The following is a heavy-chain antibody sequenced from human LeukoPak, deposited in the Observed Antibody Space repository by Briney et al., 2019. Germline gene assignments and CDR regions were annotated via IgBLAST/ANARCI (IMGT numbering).Heavy chain of an antibody. CDR3: ARDGAAAGIDY. CDR1: AFTFSSYA. D-gene: IGHD6-13*01. Sequence: GGSLRLSCAASAFTFSSYALTWVRQAPGKGLEWVSGISGSGHSTYYADSVKGRFTISRDNSKNTLFLHMNSLRAEDTAVYYCARDGAAAGIDYWGQGTLVTVSS. CDR2: ISGSGHST. J-gene: IGHJ4*02. V-gene: IGHV3-23*01.